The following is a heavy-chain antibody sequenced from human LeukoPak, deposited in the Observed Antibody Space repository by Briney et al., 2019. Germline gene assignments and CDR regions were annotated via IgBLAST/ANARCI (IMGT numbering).Heavy chain of an antibody. D-gene: IGHD4-11*01. CDR3: ARDRTDYRSAFDI. Sequence: SETLSLTCTVSGGSIGGHYWSWIRQPPGKGLEWIGYIYYSGSTDYNPSLKSRVTISVDTSKNQFSLKLSSVTAADTAVYYCARDRTDYRSAFDIWGQGTMVTVSS. CDR2: IYYSGST. J-gene: IGHJ3*02. CDR1: GGSIGGHY. V-gene: IGHV4-59*11.